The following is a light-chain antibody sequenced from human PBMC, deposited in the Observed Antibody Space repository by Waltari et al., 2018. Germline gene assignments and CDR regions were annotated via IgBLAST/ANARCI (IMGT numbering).Light chain of an antibody. J-gene: IGLJ2*01. Sequence: QSVLTQPPSVSGAPGQRVTISCTGSSSNIGAGYEVPWYQQLPGTAPKLLIYGNSNRPSGVPDRFSGSKSGTSASLAITGLQAEDEADYYCQSYDSSLSGGVFGGGTKLTVL. CDR2: GNS. CDR3: QSYDSSLSGGV. V-gene: IGLV1-40*01. CDR1: SSNIGAGYE.